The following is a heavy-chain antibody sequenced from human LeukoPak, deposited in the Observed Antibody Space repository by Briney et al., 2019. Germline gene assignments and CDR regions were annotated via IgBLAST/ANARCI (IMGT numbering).Heavy chain of an antibody. D-gene: IGHD3-22*01. CDR1: GGTFSSYA. V-gene: IGHV1-69*05. CDR3: AREDYYDSSGYSDY. CDR2: IIPIFGTA. Sequence: SVKVSCKASGGTFSSYAISWVRQAPGQGLEWMGRIIPIFGTANYAQKFQGRVTITTDGSTSTAYMELSSLRSEDTAVYYCAREDYYDSSGYSDYWGQGTLVTVSS. J-gene: IGHJ4*02.